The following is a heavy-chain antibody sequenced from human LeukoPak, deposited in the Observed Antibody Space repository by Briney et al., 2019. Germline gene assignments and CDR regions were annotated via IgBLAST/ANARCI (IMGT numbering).Heavy chain of an antibody. CDR2: IYYSGST. D-gene: IGHD6-13*01. Sequence: PSETLSLTCTVSGGSMNNRDYYWSWIRQPPGKGLEWLGYIYYSGSTYYNPSLKSRITISEDTPKNQFSLKLKSVTAADTAVYYCAVSAAALFDPWGQGTLVTVSS. CDR1: GGSMNNRDYY. CDR3: AVSAAALFDP. V-gene: IGHV4-30-4*01. J-gene: IGHJ5*02.